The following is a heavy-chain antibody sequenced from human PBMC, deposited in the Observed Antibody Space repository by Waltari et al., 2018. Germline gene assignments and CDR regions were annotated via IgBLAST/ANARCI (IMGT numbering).Heavy chain of an antibody. J-gene: IGHJ3*02. CDR2: INAGNGNT. V-gene: IGHV1-3*01. Sequence: QVQLVQSGAEVKKPGASVKVSCKASGYTFTSYAMHWVRQDPGQRLEWMGWINAGNGNTKYSQKFQGRVTITRDTSASTAYMELSSLRSEDTGVYYCARDPGGDMKGAFDIWGQGTMVTVSS. CDR3: ARDPGGDMKGAFDI. CDR1: GYTFTSYA. D-gene: IGHD3-16*01.